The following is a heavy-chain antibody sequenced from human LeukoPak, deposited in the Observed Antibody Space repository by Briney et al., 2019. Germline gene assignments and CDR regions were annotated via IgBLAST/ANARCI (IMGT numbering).Heavy chain of an antibody. CDR2: IYAGDSDT. J-gene: IGHJ4*02. D-gene: IGHD3-10*01. CDR3: ARSTSVHYLFDY. V-gene: IGHV5-51*01. CDR1: GYSFISYS. Sequence: GESLKISCKGSGYSFISYSIGWVRQMPGKGLEWMGIIYAGDSDTGYSPSFQGQVTMSVDKSITTAYLQWSSLKASDTAMYFCARSTSVHYLFDYWGQGTLVTVSS.